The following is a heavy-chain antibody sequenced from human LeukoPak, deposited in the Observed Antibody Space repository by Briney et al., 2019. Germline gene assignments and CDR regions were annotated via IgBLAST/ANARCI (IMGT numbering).Heavy chain of an antibody. CDR1: GGSISSSSYY. Sequence: SETLSLTCTVSGGSISSSSYYWGWIRQPPGKGLEWIGSIYYSGSTYYNPSLKSRVTISVDTSKDQFSLKLSSVTAADTAEYYCAIGNDYVWGSYRDWPFDYWGQGTLVTVSS. J-gene: IGHJ4*02. V-gene: IGHV4-39*07. D-gene: IGHD3-16*02. CDR2: IYYSGST. CDR3: AIGNDYVWGSYRDWPFDY.